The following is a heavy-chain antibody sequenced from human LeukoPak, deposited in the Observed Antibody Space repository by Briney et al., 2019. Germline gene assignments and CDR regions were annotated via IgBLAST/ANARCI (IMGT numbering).Heavy chain of an antibody. V-gene: IGHV3-23*01. CDR3: AKVEAVYCSGGSCYFDY. Sequence: GGSLRLSCAASGFTFSSYAMSWVRQAPGKGLEWVSAISGSGGSTYYADSVKGRFTISRDNSKNTLYLQMNRLRAEDTAVYYCAKVEAVYCSGGSCYFDYWGQGTLVTVSS. CDR2: ISGSGGST. D-gene: IGHD2-15*01. CDR1: GFTFSSYA. J-gene: IGHJ4*02.